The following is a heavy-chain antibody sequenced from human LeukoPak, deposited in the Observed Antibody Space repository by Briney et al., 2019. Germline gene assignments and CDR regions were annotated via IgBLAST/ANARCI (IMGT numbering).Heavy chain of an antibody. CDR2: ISYDGSNK. CDR1: GFTFSSYG. J-gene: IGHJ6*02. Sequence: PGGSLRLSCAASGFTFSSYGMHWVRQAPGKGLEWVAVISYDGSNKYYADSVKGRFTISRDNSKNTLYLQMNSLRAEDTAVYYCAKDVDYYYYGMDVWGQGTTVTVSS. CDR3: AKDVDYYYYGMDV. V-gene: IGHV3-30*18. D-gene: IGHD2-15*01.